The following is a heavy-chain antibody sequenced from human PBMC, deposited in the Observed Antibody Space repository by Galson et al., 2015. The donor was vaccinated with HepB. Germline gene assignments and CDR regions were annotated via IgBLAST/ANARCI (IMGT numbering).Heavy chain of an antibody. D-gene: IGHD6-6*01. Sequence: SVKVSCKASGGTFSSYAISWVRQAPGQGLEWMGGIIPIFGTANYAQKFQGRVTITADESTSTAYMERSSLKASDTAMYYCARHPTYSSSPTVVYYGMDVWGQGTTVTVSS. CDR3: ARHPTYSSSPTVVYYGMDV. V-gene: IGHV1-69*13. CDR2: IIPIFGTA. J-gene: IGHJ6*02. CDR1: GGTFSSYA.